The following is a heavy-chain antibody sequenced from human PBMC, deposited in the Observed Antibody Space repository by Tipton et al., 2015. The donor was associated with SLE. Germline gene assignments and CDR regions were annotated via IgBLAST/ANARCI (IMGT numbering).Heavy chain of an antibody. J-gene: IGHJ4*02. D-gene: IGHD1-26*01. CDR1: GGSIRSGGYY. Sequence: TLSLTCTVSGGSIRSGGYYCTWIRQPPGKGLEWIGYIDNSVSAYYNPSLRRRLTISADTSQNRFSLKLSSVTAADTTVSYCARAVLRGSCPYWGPGSLVTVSS. V-gene: IGHV4-31*03. CDR2: IDNSVSA. CDR3: ARAVLRGSCPY.